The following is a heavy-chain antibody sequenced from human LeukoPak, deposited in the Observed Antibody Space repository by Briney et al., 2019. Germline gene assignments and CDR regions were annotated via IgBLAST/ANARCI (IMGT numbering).Heavy chain of an antibody. D-gene: IGHD3-10*01. CDR1: GFTFSSYS. V-gene: IGHV3-48*01. CDR2: ISSASNTI. J-gene: IGHJ5*02. Sequence: PGESLRLSCAASGFTFSSYSMNWVRQAPGKGLEWISYISSASNTIYYADSVKGRFTISRDNAKNSVYLQMNSLRAEDTDMYYCARDGWFGDYNWFDPWGQGTLVTVSS. CDR3: ARDGWFGDYNWFDP.